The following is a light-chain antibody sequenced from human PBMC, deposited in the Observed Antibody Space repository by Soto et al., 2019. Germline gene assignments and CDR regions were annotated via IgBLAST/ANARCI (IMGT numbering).Light chain of an antibody. CDR3: QHLNTYPA. J-gene: IGKJ4*01. V-gene: IGKV1-9*01. CDR2: AAS. Sequence: DIQLTQSPSFLSASVGDRVTITCRASQGIASYLAWYQQKPGEAPNLLIYAASTLHSGVPSRFSGSGSGTEFTLTVSSLQPEEFATYYCQHLNTYPAFGGGTTVEI. CDR1: QGIASY.